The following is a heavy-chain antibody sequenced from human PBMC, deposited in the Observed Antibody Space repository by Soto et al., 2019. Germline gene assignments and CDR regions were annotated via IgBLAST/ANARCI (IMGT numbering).Heavy chain of an antibody. V-gene: IGHV3-53*04. D-gene: IGHD2-15*01. CDR3: AKSPNPGSATPSYYGMDV. J-gene: IGHJ6*02. CDR1: GFIVNSNY. CDR2: IYSGGYT. Sequence: GGSLRLSCAASGFIVNSNYMSWVRQVPGKRLEWVSVIYSGGYTHYADSVKGRFTISRHNIKNTLYLQMNSLRAEDTAVYYCAKSPNPGSATPSYYGMDVWGLGTTVTVSS.